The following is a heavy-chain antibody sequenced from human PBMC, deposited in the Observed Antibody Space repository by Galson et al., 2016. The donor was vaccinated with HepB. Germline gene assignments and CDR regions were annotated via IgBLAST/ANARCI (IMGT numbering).Heavy chain of an antibody. Sequence: SVKVSCKVSGYSLTELSMHWVRQAPGKGLEWMGGFDPEDGETIYAQKFQGRLTMTEDTSTDTTHMELNSLRSDDTAVYFCATIPRGFCGGNTCSRDLDYWGQGTLVTISS. CDR2: FDPEDGET. V-gene: IGHV1-24*01. CDR1: GYSLTELS. D-gene: IGHD2-15*01. J-gene: IGHJ4*02. CDR3: ATIPRGFCGGNTCSRDLDY.